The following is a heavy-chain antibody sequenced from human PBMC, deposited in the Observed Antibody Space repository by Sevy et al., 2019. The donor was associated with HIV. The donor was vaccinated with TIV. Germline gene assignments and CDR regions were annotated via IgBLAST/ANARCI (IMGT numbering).Heavy chain of an antibody. V-gene: IGHV3-43*01. CDR3: AKDLKPWELLHSFDY. D-gene: IGHD1-26*01. J-gene: IGHJ4*02. CDR2: ISWDGGST. Sequence: GESLKISCAASGFTFDDYTMHGVRQAPGKGLEWVSLISWDGGSTYYADSVRGRFTISRDNSKNSLYLQMNSLRTEDTALYYCAKDLKPWELLHSFDYWGQGTLVTVSS. CDR1: GFTFDDYT.